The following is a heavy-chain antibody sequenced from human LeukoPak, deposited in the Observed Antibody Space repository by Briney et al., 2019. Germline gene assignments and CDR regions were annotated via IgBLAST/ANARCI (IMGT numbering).Heavy chain of an antibody. CDR1: GGSISSGGYY. CDR2: INHSGST. V-gene: IGHV4-34*01. D-gene: IGHD1-26*01. Sequence: SETLSLTCAVSGGSISSGGYYWSWIRQPPGKGLEWIGEINHSGSTNYNPSLKSRVTISVDTSKNQFSLKLSSVTAADTAVYYCAKGHSGSIWGQGTLVTVSS. J-gene: IGHJ4*02. CDR3: AKGHSGSI.